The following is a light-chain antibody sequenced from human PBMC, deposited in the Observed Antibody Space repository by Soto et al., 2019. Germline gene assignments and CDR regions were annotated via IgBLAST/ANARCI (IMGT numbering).Light chain of an antibody. CDR2: KAT. CDR3: QQYKSYPFT. V-gene: IGKV1-5*03. CDR1: QSITNS. Sequence: DIQMTQSPSTLSASVGDRVTITCRASQSITNSLAWYQQKPGKAPNVLISKATSLQIGVPSRFSGSGSGTEFTLSISSLQPDDFGIYYCQQYKSYPFTFGQGTKLEI. J-gene: IGKJ2*01.